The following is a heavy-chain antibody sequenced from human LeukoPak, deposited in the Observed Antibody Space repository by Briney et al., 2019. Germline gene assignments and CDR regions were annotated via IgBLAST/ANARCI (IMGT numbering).Heavy chain of an antibody. CDR1: GFTFSTTW. V-gene: IGHV3-15*01. CDR3: TTVSATGTPFL. CDR2: VKSKNDGGTT. J-gene: IGHJ4*02. Sequence: GGSLRLSCAASGFTFSTTWMTWVRQAPGTGLEWVGRVKSKNDGGTTDFAAPVKGRFTISRDDSKDTVYLQMNSLKTEDTAVYYCTTVSATGTPFLWGQGTLVTVSS. D-gene: IGHD1-1*01.